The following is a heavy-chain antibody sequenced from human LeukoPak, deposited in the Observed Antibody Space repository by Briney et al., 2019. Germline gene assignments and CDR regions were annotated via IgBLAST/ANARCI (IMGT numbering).Heavy chain of an antibody. CDR2: MNPNSGNT. D-gene: IGHD2-2*01. J-gene: IGHJ5*02. V-gene: IGHV1-8*01. CDR3: ASSQGYCSSTSCGFWFDP. Sequence: ASVKVSCKASGYTFTSYDINWVRQATGQGLEWMGWMNPNSGNTGYAQKFQGRVTMTRNTSISTAYMELSSLRSEDTAVYYCASSQGYCSSTSCGFWFDPWGQGTLVTLSS. CDR1: GYTFTSYD.